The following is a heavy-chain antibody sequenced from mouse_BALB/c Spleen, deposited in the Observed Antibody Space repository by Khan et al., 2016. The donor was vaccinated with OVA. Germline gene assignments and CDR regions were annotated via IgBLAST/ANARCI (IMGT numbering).Heavy chain of an antibody. V-gene: IGHV1-4*01. CDR1: GYTFTSNT. CDR2: INPRTSYT. J-gene: IGHJ4*01. CDR3: ARRTTEYAMDY. D-gene: IGHD2-14*01. Sequence: VELVESGAELARPGASVKMSCQASGYTFTSNTMHWVKQRPGQGLEWIGYINPRTSYTNYNQKFKDKATLTADKSSSTAYMQLSSLTSEDSAVYYCARRTTEYAMDYWGQGTSVTVSS.